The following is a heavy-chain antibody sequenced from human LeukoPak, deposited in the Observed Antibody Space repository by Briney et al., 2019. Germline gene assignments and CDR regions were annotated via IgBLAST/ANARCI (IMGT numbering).Heavy chain of an antibody. V-gene: IGHV1-8*01. CDR2: MNPNSGNT. D-gene: IGHD6-13*01. Sequence: GASVKVSCKASGYTFTSYDINWVRQATGQGLEWMGWMNPNSGNTGYAQEFQGRVTMTRNTSISTAYMEVSSLGSEDTAVYYCARRIAAAGTTLGYWGQGTLVTVSS. CDR3: ARRIAAAGTTLGY. CDR1: GYTFTSYD. J-gene: IGHJ4*02.